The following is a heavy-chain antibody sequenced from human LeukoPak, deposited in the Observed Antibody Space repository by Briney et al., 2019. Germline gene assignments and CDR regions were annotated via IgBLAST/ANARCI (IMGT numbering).Heavy chain of an antibody. V-gene: IGHV4-31*03. D-gene: IGHD3-16*02. J-gene: IGHJ4*02. CDR3: ARVEVIGSTRYFDY. CDR1: GGSISSGGNY. CDR2: IYYVGNT. Sequence: SETLSLTCTVSGGSISSGGNYWSWLRQLPGKGLEWIGYIYYVGNTNYNPSLKSRLSMSVDTSNNQFSLRLTSVTAADTAVYYCARVEVIGSTRYFDYWGQGTLVTVSS.